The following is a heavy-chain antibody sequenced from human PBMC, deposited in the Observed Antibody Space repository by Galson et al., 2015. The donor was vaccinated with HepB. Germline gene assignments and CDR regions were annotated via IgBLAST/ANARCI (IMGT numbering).Heavy chain of an antibody. D-gene: IGHD5-18*01. V-gene: IGHV3-33*08. CDR1: GFTFSSYG. Sequence: SLRLSCAASGFTFSSYGMHWVRQAPGKGLEWAAVIWYDGSNKYYADSVKGRFTISRDNSKNTLYLQRNSLRAEDTAVYYCARARGYSYGYGMDVWGQGTTVTVSS. J-gene: IGHJ6*02. CDR3: ARARGYSYGYGMDV. CDR2: IWYDGSNK.